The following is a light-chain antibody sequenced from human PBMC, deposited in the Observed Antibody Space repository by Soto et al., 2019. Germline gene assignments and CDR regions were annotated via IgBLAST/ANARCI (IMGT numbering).Light chain of an antibody. CDR2: GAS. V-gene: IGKV3-20*01. CDR3: QQYGSLPPWT. J-gene: IGKJ1*01. CDR1: QSVSSGY. Sequence: EIVLTQSPGTLSLAPRERATLTCRASQSVSSGYLAWYQQKPGQSPRLLISGASKRATGIPDRFSGTGSGTDFTLIISRLEPEDFAVYYCQQYGSLPPWTFGQGTKVEI.